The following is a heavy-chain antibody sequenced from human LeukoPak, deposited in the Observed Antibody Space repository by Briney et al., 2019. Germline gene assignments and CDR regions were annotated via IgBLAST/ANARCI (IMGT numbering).Heavy chain of an antibody. V-gene: IGHV3-21*01. D-gene: IGHD4-17*01. J-gene: IGHJ4*02. CDR2: ISSSAGYI. Sequence: PGGSLRLSCAASGFTFSSYSMNWIRQAPGKGLEWVSSISSSAGYIYYADSVKGRFTISKGNAKNSLYLQMNSLRAEDTAVYYCARAGGSTVSHSDYWGQGTLVTVSS. CDR1: GFTFSSYS. CDR3: ARAGGSTVSHSDY.